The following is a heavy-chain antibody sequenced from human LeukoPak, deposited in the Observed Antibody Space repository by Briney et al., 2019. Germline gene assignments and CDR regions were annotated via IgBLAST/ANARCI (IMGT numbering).Heavy chain of an antibody. CDR1: GYTFTGYY. V-gene: IGHV1-18*04. CDR2: ISAYNGNT. J-gene: IGHJ6*02. CDR3: ASQSYSSGWYVGVWYYYYGMDV. D-gene: IGHD6-19*01. Sequence: GASVKVSCKASGYTFTGYYMHWVRQAPGQGLEWMGWISAYNGNTNYAQKLQGRVTMTTDTSTSTAYMELRSLRSDDTAVYYCASQSYSSGWYVGVWYYYYGMDVWGQGTTVTVSS.